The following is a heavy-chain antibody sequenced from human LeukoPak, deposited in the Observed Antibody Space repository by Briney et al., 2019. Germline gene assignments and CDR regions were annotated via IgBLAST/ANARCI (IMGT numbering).Heavy chain of an antibody. CDR2: IYTSGST. J-gene: IGHJ5*02. V-gene: IGHV4-4*07. D-gene: IGHD3-10*01. Sequence: PSETLSLTCTVSGGSISSYYWSWIRQPAGKGLEWIGRIYTSGSTNYNPSLKSRVTMSVDTSKNQFSLKLSSVTAADMAVYYCARDRYYYGSGSYWFDPWGQGTLVTVSS. CDR3: ARDRYYYGSGSYWFDP. CDR1: GGSISSYY.